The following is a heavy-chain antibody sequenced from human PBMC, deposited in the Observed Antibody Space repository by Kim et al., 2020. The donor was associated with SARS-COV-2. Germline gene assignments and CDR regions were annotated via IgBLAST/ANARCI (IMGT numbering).Heavy chain of an antibody. Sequence: GGSLRLSCAASGFTFSSYAMSWVRQAPGKGLEWVSGISGSGGSTYQADSVKGRFTISRDNSKSTLYLQMKSLRAEDTAVYYCATAEGGDFWSGYYHYYWG. D-gene: IGHD3-3*01. CDR3: ATAEGGDFWSGYYHYY. CDR2: ISGSGGST. V-gene: IGHV3-23*01. J-gene: IGHJ4*01. CDR1: GFTFSSYA.